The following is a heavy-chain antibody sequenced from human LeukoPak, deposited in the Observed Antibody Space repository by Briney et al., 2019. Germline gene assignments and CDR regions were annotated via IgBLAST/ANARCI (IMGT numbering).Heavy chain of an antibody. CDR2: IRSKANNYAT. J-gene: IGHJ4*02. CDR3: ITYIAAAEGDY. V-gene: IGHV3-73*01. CDR1: GFTFSDSA. D-gene: IGHD6-13*01. Sequence: GGSLRLSCAASGFTFSDSAMHWVRQSSGKGLEWIGRIRSKANNYATAYAASVRGWFTISRDESKSTAYLQMNSLKIEDTAVYYCITYIAAAEGDYWGQGTLVTVSS.